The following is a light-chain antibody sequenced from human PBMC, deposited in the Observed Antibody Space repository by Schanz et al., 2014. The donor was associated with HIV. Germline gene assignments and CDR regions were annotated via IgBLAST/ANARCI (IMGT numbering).Light chain of an antibody. Sequence: QSALTQPPSASGSPGQSVTISCTGTSSDVGGYNYVSWYQQHPGKAPKLMIYEVSERPSGVPDRFSGSKSGNTASLTISALQAEDEADYYCTSYTTTNTWLFGGGTKLTVL. J-gene: IGLJ3*02. CDR1: SSDVGGYNY. CDR2: EVS. CDR3: TSYTTTNTWL. V-gene: IGLV2-8*01.